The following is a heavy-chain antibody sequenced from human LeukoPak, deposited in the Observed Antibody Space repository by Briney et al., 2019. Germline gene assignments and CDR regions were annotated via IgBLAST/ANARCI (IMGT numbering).Heavy chain of an antibody. CDR1: RFTLSNYW. J-gene: IGHJ4*02. Sequence: SGGSLRLSCAASRFTLSNYWMSRVRQAPGKGLEWVANIKQDGSETYYVDSVKGRFTISRDNAKNSLSLQMNSLRAEDTAVYYCARQRGSGCLDYWGQGTLVTVSS. CDR2: IKQDGSET. CDR3: ARQRGSGCLDY. V-gene: IGHV3-7*01. D-gene: IGHD6-19*01.